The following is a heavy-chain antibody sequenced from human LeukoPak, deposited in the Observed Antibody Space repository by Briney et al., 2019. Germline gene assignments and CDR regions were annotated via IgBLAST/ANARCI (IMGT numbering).Heavy chain of an antibody. CDR2: INHSGST. Sequence: PSETLSLTCAVYGGSFSGYYWSWIRQPPGKGLEWIGEINHSGSTNYNPSLKSRVTISVDTSKNQFSLKLSSVTAADTAVYYCARARRYYNWNLPFDYWGQGTLVTVSS. V-gene: IGHV4-34*01. J-gene: IGHJ4*02. CDR3: ARARRYYNWNLPFDY. CDR1: GGSFSGYY. D-gene: IGHD1-1*01.